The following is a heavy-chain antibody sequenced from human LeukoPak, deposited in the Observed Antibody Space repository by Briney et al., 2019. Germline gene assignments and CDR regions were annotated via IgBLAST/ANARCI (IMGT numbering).Heavy chain of an antibody. J-gene: IGHJ4*02. D-gene: IGHD6-13*01. Sequence: GGSLRLSCAASGFTSSSYALNWVRQAPGKGLEWVATVSGSGDRMYHADSVKGRFAISRDNSKNTIYLQMNSLRAEDTALYYCAKAAAAPGFDFWGQGTLVTVSS. CDR1: GFTSSSYA. CDR3: AKAAAAPGFDF. CDR2: VSGSGDRM. V-gene: IGHV3-23*01.